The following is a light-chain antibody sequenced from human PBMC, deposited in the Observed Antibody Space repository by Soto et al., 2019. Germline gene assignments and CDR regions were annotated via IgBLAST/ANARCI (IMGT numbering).Light chain of an antibody. J-gene: IGKJ2*01. Sequence: IQMTQSPSTLSASVGDRVTITCRASQSVSSWLAWYQQKPGKVPKLLIYDASTLESGVPSTFGGSGSGTEFTLTLSSLQPEDFATYFCQQYNSYPYTFGQGTKLEI. CDR3: QQYNSYPYT. CDR1: QSVSSW. V-gene: IGKV1-5*01. CDR2: DAS.